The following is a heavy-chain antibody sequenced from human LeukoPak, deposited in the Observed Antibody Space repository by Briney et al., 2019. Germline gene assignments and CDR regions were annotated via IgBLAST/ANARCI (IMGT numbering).Heavy chain of an antibody. CDR2: INPNSGGT. J-gene: IGHJ3*02. CDR1: GSTFTDYY. CDR3: ARDGGGFDI. V-gene: IGHV1-2*02. Sequence: ASVKVSCKASGSTFTDYYMHWVRPAPGQGLEWMAWINPNSGGTNHAQKFQGRVTVTRDTYISTAYMELSNLRSDDKAVYYCARDGGGFDIWGQGTMVTVSS. D-gene: IGHD2-15*01.